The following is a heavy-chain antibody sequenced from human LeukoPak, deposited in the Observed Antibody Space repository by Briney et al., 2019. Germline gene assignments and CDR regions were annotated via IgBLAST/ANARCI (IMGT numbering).Heavy chain of an antibody. CDR1: GGTFSSYA. CDR3: ARERNDYGGKIGYYFDY. V-gene: IGHV1-69*05. Sequence: SVKVSCKASGGTFSSYAISWVRQAPGQGLEWMGGIIPIFSTANYAQKFQGRVTITTDESTSTAYMELSSLRSEDTAVYYCARERNDYGGKIGYYFDYWGQGTLVTVSS. J-gene: IGHJ4*02. D-gene: IGHD4-23*01. CDR2: IIPIFSTA.